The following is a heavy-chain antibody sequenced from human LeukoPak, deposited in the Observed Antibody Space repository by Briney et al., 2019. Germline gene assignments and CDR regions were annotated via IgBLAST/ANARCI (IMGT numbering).Heavy chain of an antibody. CDR3: ARTLIFGVVKNDY. V-gene: IGHV1-18*01. CDR1: GYTFTSYG. CDR2: ISAYNGNT. D-gene: IGHD3-3*01. Sequence: ASVKVSCKASGYTFTSYGISWVRQSPGQGVEGMGWISAYNGNTNYAQKLQGRVTMTTDTSTSTAYMELRSLRSDDTAVYYCARTLIFGVVKNDYWGQGTLVTVSS. J-gene: IGHJ4*02.